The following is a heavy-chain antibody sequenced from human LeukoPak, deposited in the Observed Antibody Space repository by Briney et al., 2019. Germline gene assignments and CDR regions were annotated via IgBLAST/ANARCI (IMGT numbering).Heavy chain of an antibody. CDR1: GFTFSSYA. CDR3: AKAPDYTSGPNWFDP. Sequence: GGSLRLSCAASGFTFSSYAMSWVRQAPGKGLEWVSSISSSSSYIYYADSVKGRFTISRDNAKNSLYLQMNSLRAEDTALYYCAKAPDYTSGPNWFDPWGQGTLVTVSS. CDR2: ISSSSSYI. V-gene: IGHV3-21*04. J-gene: IGHJ5*02. D-gene: IGHD6-19*01.